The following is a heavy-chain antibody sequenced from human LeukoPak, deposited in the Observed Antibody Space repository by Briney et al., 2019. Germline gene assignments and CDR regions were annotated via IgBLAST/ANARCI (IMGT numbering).Heavy chain of an antibody. CDR1: GYTFTSYY. CDR2: INPSGGST. V-gene: IGHV1-46*01. D-gene: IGHD6-13*01. Sequence: ASVKVSCKASGYTFTSYYMHWVRQAPGQGLEWMGIINPSGGSTSYAQKFQGRVTITADESTSTAYMELSSLRSEDTAVYYCAREGRGYDYWGQGTLVTVSS. J-gene: IGHJ4*02. CDR3: AREGRGYDY.